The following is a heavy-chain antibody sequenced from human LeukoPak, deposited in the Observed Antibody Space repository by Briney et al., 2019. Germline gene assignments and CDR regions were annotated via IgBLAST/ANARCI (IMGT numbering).Heavy chain of an antibody. V-gene: IGHV1-69*05. J-gene: IGHJ4*02. CDR2: IIPIFGTA. D-gene: IGHD6-13*01. CDR1: GYTFTSYA. CDR3: ARGGYSSSWYERDFDY. Sequence: VASVKVSCNASGYTFTSYAISWVRQAPGQGLEWMGGIIPIFGTANCAQKFQGRVTITTDESTSTASMELSSLRSEDTAVYYCARGGYSSSWYERDFDYWGQGTLVTVSS.